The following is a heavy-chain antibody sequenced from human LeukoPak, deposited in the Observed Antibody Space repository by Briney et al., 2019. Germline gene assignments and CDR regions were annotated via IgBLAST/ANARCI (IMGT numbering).Heavy chain of an antibody. CDR1: GFTFSTYA. J-gene: IGHJ3*02. Sequence: GGSLRLSCAASGFTFSTYAMHWVRQAPGKGLEWVAVISYDGSNKYSADSVKGRFTISRDNSNNTLYLQMNSLRAEDTAVYYCARSAVAGAFDIWGQGTMVTVSS. V-gene: IGHV3-30*04. CDR3: ARSAVAGAFDI. D-gene: IGHD6-19*01. CDR2: ISYDGSNK.